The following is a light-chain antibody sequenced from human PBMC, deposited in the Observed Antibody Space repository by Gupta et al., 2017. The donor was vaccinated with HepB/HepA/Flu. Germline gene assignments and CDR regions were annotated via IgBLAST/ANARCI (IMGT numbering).Light chain of an antibody. Sequence: EIVFTQSPATLSWSPGERATLSCRASQSVTSYLACYQQKPGQAPRLLIYDASNRATGVPARFSGSGSGTDFTLTISSLEPEDFAVYYCQQRSNGPLTFGGGTKVEIK. CDR2: DAS. J-gene: IGKJ4*01. V-gene: IGKV3-11*01. CDR1: QSVTSY. CDR3: QQRSNGPLT.